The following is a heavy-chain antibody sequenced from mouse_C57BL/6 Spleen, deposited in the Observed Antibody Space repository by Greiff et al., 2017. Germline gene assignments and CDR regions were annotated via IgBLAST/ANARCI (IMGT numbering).Heavy chain of an antibody. Sequence: QVQLQQSGPELVRPGVSVKISCKGSGYTFTDYAMHWVNQSHAKSLEWIGVISTYYGDASYNQKFKDKATMTVDKSYSTAYMELSRLTSEDSAVYYCARLGVYYGNSGCYFDVWGTGTTVTVSS. V-gene: IGHV1-67*01. CDR1: GYTFTDYA. CDR2: ISTYYGDA. J-gene: IGHJ1*03. D-gene: IGHD2-1*01. CDR3: ARLGVYYGNSGCYFDV.